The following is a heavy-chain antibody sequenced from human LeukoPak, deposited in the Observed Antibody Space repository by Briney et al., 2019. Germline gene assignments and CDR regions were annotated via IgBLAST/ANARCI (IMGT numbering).Heavy chain of an antibody. D-gene: IGHD3-22*01. Sequence: PGGSLRLSCAASGFTFTDYAMSWVRQAPGKGLKWVSAISGSGDITYYADSVKGRFTISRDDSKNTLYLQMNSLRAEDTALYYCAKVDDSSGYYFSWVDYWGQGTLVTVSS. J-gene: IGHJ4*02. CDR3: AKVDDSSGYYFSWVDY. CDR1: GFTFTDYA. CDR2: ISGSGDIT. V-gene: IGHV3-23*01.